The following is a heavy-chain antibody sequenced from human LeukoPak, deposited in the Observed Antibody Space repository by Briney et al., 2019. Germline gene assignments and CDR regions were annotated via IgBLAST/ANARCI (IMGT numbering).Heavy chain of an antibody. CDR3: ARVRDIDGDYLLDY. Sequence: SETLSLTCTVSGGSISSGDYYWSWIRQPPGKGLEWIGYIYYSGSTYYNPSLKSRVTISVDTSKNQFSLKLSSVTAADTAVYYCARVRDIDGDYLLDYWGQGTLVTVSS. D-gene: IGHD4-17*01. J-gene: IGHJ4*02. V-gene: IGHV4-30-4*01. CDR1: GGSISSGDYY. CDR2: IYYSGST.